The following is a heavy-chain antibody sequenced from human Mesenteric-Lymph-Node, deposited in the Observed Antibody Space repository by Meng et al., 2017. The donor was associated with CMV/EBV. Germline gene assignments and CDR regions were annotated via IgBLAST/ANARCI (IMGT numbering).Heavy chain of an antibody. J-gene: IGHJ1*01. CDR3: ARGGYCTGTSCSGLYFYH. CDR2: MNPNSGNT. D-gene: IGHD2-2*01. CDR1: GYTFTSYD. V-gene: IGHV1-8*01. Sequence: ASVKVSCKASGYTFTSYDINWVRQATGQGLEWMGWMNPNSGNTGYAQKFQGRVTMTRNTSISTAYMELSSLRSEDTAVYYCARGGYCTGTSCSGLYFYHWGQGTLVTVSS.